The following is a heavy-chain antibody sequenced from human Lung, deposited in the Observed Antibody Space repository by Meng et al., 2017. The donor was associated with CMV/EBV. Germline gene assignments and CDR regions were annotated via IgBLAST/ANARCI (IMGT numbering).Heavy chain of an antibody. J-gene: IGHJ3*02. CDR3: AREYYDFWSGNSREAFDI. CDR2: INSGGTTK. Sequence: SCVASGFTLSSYEMNLVRQAPGKGLEWLSYINSGGTTKKYADSVKGRFTISRDNAKNSLNLQMSSLRAEDTAVYYCAREYYDFWSGNSREAFDIWXQGTXVTVSS. D-gene: IGHD3-3*01. CDR1: GFTLSSYE. V-gene: IGHV3-48*03.